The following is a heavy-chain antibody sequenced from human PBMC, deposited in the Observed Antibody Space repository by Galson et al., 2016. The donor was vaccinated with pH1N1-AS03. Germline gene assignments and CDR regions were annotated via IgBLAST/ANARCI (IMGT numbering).Heavy chain of an antibody. D-gene: IGHD5-12*01. CDR1: GFTVSNEY. J-gene: IGHJ4*02. Sequence: SLRLSCAASGFTVSNEYMAWVRQAPGKGLEWVSTLRSYRATYYSESVRGRFTVSRDKANNTVYLQIDSLRPEDTGVYYCARALSGTNWYATCFDSWGRGTLVTVSS. CDR2: LRSYRAT. CDR3: ARALSGTNWYATCFDS. V-gene: IGHV3-66*03.